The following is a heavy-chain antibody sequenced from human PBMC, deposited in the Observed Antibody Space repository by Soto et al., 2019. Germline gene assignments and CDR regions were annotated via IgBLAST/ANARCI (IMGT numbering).Heavy chain of an antibody. V-gene: IGHV6-1*01. CDR3: ARDHPLDYGDYITHERYMDV. J-gene: IGHJ6*02. Sequence: KQSQTLSLTCAISGDSVSSNSAAWNWIRQSPSRGLEWLGRTYYRSKWYNDYAVSVKSRITINPDTSKNQFSLQLNSVTPEDTAVYYCARDHPLDYGDYITHERYMDVWGQGTTVTVSS. CDR2: TYYRSKWYN. CDR1: GDSVSSNSAA. D-gene: IGHD4-17*01.